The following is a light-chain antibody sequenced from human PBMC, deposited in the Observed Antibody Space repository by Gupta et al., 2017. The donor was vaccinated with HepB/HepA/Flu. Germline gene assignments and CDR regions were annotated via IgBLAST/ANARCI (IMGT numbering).Light chain of an antibody. Sequence: DIHMTQSPSSLSASVGARITITCRASQNIFNYLNWYQQKPGKAPKVLIYGAFNLQSGVPSRFSGSGSGTDFTLTISSLQPEDFATYYCQQSDSTSLTFGQGTRLEIK. CDR1: QNIFNY. CDR3: QQSDSTSLT. J-gene: IGKJ5*01. CDR2: GAF. V-gene: IGKV1-39*01.